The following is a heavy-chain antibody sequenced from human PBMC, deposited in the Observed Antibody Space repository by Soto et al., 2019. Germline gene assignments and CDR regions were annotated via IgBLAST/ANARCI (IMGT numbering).Heavy chain of an antibody. J-gene: IGHJ5*02. D-gene: IGHD6-13*01. V-gene: IGHV3-74*01. CDR1: GFTFSSYW. CDR3: ARVLTGSWNWFDP. CDR2: INSDGSRT. Sequence: EVQLVESGGGLVQPGESLRLSCAASGFTFSSYWMHWVRQAPGKGLVWVSRINSDGSRTNYAASVKGRFTVSRDNAKKTQYLQMNSLRAEATAVYYCARVLTGSWNWFDPWGQGTLVTVS.